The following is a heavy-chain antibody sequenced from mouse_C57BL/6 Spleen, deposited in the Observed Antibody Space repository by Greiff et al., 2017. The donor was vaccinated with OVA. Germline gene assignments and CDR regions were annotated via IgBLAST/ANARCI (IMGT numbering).Heavy chain of an antibody. V-gene: IGHV1-53*01. CDR2: INPSNGGT. J-gene: IGHJ4*01. CDR3: AIPSYDGYYDYAMDY. D-gene: IGHD2-3*01. CDR1: GYTFTSYW. Sequence: QVQLQQPGTELVKPGASVKLSCKASGYTFTSYWMHWVKQRPGQGLEWIGNINPSNGGTNYNEKFKSKATLTVEKSSSTAYMQLSSLTSEDSAVYYCAIPSYDGYYDYAMDYWGQGTSVTVSS.